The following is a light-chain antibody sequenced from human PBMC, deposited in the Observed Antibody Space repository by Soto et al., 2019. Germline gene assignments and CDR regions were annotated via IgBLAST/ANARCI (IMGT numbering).Light chain of an antibody. J-gene: IGLJ7*01. CDR2: DVN. V-gene: IGLV2-14*01. CDR3: SSYTGTSTFV. Sequence: QSALTQPASVSGSPGQSITISCTGTSSDVGGYDYVSWYQQLPRKAPKLMIYDVNNRPSGVSNRFSGSKSGNTASLTISGLQAEDEADYYCSSYTGTSTFVFGGGTKLTVL. CDR1: SSDVGGYDY.